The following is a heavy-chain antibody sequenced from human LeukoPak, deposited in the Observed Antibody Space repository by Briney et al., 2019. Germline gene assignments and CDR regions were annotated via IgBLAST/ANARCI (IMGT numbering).Heavy chain of an antibody. CDR3: ARSRGTSYYGMWYFDY. CDR2: IWYDGSNK. CDR1: GFTFSSYG. V-gene: IGHV3-33*01. D-gene: IGHD4-17*01. J-gene: IGHJ4*02. Sequence: PGGSLRLSCAASGFTFSSYGMHWVRQAPGKGLEWVAVIWYDGSNKYYADSVKGRFTISRDNSKNTLYLQMNSLRAEDTAVYYCARSRGTSYYGMWYFDYWGQGTLVTVSS.